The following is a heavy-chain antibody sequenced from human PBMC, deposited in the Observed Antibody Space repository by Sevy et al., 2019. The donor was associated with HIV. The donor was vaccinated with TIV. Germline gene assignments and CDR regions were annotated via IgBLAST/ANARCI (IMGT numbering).Heavy chain of an antibody. CDR3: AKGDRTFYGLDV. V-gene: IGHV3-23*01. D-gene: IGHD3-22*01. CDR2: VSGSAGST. CDR1: GFIFSTYA. J-gene: IGHJ6*02. Sequence: GGSLRLSCAASGFIFSTYAMSWVRQAPGKGLEWVSAVSGSAGSTYYADSVKGRFTISRDNSKKTRYLQMNSLRAEATAVYYCAKGDRTFYGLDVWGQGTTVTVSS.